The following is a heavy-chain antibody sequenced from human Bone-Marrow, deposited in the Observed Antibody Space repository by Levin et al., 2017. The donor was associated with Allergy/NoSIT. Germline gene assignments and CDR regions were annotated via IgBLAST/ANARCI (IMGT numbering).Heavy chain of an antibody. J-gene: IGHJ4*02. Sequence: PSETLSLTCTVSGGSISGGGYYWSWIRQHPGTGLEWIGYIYYSGNTYYNPSLKSRVIISVVTSKNQLSLKLTSVTVADTALYYCARFNGYDFDYWGQGTLVTVSS. CDR1: GGSISGGGYY. CDR2: IYYSGNT. V-gene: IGHV4-31*03. D-gene: IGHD5-12*01. CDR3: ARFNGYDFDY.